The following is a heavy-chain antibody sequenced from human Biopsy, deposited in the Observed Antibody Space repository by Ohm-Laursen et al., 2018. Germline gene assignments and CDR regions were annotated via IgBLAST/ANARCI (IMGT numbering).Heavy chain of an antibody. J-gene: IGHJ6*02. V-gene: IGHV4-59*08. CDR3: ARMDCSGGSCHYYSYGMDV. D-gene: IGHD2-15*01. CDR1: GVSISSDY. CDR2: ISNRGST. Sequence: TLSLTCIVSGVSISSDYWSWIRQSPGKGLEWIGYISNRGSTNYNPSLRGRVTISVDTSKNQFSLKLSSVTAADTAVYYCARMDCSGGSCHYYSYGMDVWGQGTTVTVSS.